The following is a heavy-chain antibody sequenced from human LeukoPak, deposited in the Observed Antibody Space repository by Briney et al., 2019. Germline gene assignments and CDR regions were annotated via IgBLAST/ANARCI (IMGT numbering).Heavy chain of an antibody. CDR1: GGSISSGDYY. Sequence: PSETLSLTCTVSGGSISSGDYYWNWMRQHPEKSWEWIGYIFYSGSAYYNPSLKRRVTISVDTSKNQFSLKLSSVTAADTAVYYCARSGHDSSGYYYSAYNYYGLDVWGQGTKVTVSS. V-gene: IGHV4-31*03. CDR2: IFYSGSA. J-gene: IGHJ6*02. D-gene: IGHD3-22*01. CDR3: ARSGHDSSGYYYSAYNYYGLDV.